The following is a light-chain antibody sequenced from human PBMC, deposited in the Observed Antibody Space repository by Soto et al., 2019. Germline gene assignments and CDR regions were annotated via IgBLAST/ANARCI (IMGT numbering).Light chain of an antibody. J-gene: IGKJ4*01. CDR1: QSVSSN. Sequence: EIVMTQSPATLSVSQGERATLSCRASQSVSSNLAWYQQKLGQDPRLLIYGASARATGIPARFSGSGSETEFTLTISSLQSEDFAVYYCQQYQSWPLTFGGGTKVDNK. CDR3: QQYQSWPLT. CDR2: GAS. V-gene: IGKV3-15*01.